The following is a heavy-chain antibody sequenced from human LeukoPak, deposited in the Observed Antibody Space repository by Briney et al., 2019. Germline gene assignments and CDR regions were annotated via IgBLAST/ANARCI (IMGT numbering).Heavy chain of an antibody. CDR2: IYTSGST. D-gene: IGHD2-15*01. J-gene: IGHJ3*02. Sequence: RSETLSLACTVAGGSISSYYWSWIRQPAGKGLEWIGRIYTSGSTNYNPSLKSRVTMSVDTSKNQFSLKLSSVTAADTAVYYCARDPLYCSGGSCYLDAFDIWGQGTMVTVSS. CDR1: GGSISSYY. V-gene: IGHV4-4*07. CDR3: ARDPLYCSGGSCYLDAFDI.